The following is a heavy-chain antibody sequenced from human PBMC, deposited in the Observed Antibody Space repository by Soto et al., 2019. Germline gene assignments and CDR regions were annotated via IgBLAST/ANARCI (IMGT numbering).Heavy chain of an antibody. Sequence: GGSLRLSCTASGFPFNNYSMSWVRQASGKGLEWVGRIRTKGNNYATVYDASVKGRFTISRDDSKNTAYLQMNSLKTEDTAVYYCYGPGLASWGQGTLVTVSS. D-gene: IGHD3-16*01. CDR2: IRTKGNNYAT. CDR1: GFPFNNYS. CDR3: YGPGLAS. V-gene: IGHV3-73*01. J-gene: IGHJ4*02.